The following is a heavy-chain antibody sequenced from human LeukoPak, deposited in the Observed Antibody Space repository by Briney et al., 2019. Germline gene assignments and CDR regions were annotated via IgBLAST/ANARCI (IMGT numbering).Heavy chain of an antibody. D-gene: IGHD3-10*01. CDR2: IYSGDRT. V-gene: IGHV3-66*01. CDR1: GFIVSTNY. J-gene: IGHJ4*02. Sequence: GGSLRLSCAASGFIVSTNYMSWVRQAPGKGLEWVSIIYSGDRTDYADSLKGRFTISRDTSKNTLYLQMSSLRAEDTAVYYCARDVRKQGLWSWGQGTLVTVSS. CDR3: ARDVRKQGLWS.